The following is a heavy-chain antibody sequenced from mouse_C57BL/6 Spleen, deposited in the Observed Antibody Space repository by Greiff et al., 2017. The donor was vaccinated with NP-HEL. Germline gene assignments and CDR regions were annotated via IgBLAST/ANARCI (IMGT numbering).Heavy chain of an antibody. V-gene: IGHV1-75*01. CDR2: IFPGSGST. CDR3: AITTVVATDAMDY. J-gene: IGHJ4*01. Sequence: QVQLKESGPELVKPGASVKISCKASGYTFTDYYINWVKQRPGQGLEWIGWIFPGSGSTYYNEKFKGKATLTVDKSSSTAYMLLSSLTSEDSAVYFCAITTVVATDAMDYWGQGTSVTVSS. CDR1: GYTFTDYY. D-gene: IGHD1-1*01.